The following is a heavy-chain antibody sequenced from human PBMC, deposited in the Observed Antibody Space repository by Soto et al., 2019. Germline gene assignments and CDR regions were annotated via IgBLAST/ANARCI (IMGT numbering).Heavy chain of an antibody. CDR3: AIDKLYSNYEYYFDH. J-gene: IGHJ4*02. D-gene: IGHD4-4*01. CDR2: ISWNSGTI. Sequence: EVQLLASGGGLVQPGRSLRLSCAASGFTFSNYAMHWVRQAPGKGLEWVSGISWNSGTIGYADSVKGRFTISRDNAKNSLFLQLNSRRAEDTALYYCAIDKLYSNYEYYFDHWGQGTLVTVSS. CDR1: GFTFSNYA. V-gene: IGHV3-9*01.